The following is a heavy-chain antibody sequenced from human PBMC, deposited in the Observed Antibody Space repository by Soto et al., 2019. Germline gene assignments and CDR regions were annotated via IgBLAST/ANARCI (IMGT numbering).Heavy chain of an antibody. Sequence: QMQLVQSGAEVKKPGSSVKVSCKASEGTFSSYAFNWVRQAPGQGLKWMGGFIPMFGTANSAQKFQGRVTITADESTNTADMERSSLRSEDTAVYYCARVPLEVGDTPYTKHYYGMDVWGQWTTVTVSS. J-gene: IGHJ6*02. V-gene: IGHV1-69*01. D-gene: IGHD1-26*01. CDR1: EGTFSSYA. CDR3: ARVPLEVGDTPYTKHYYGMDV. CDR2: FIPMFGTA.